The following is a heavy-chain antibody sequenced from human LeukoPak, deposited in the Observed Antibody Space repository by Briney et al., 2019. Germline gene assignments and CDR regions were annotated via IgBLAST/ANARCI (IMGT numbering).Heavy chain of an antibody. CDR1: GFTFSTYA. CDR3: ARVGGGNSALDY. D-gene: IGHD4-23*01. CDR2: INSDGSST. Sequence: HGGSLRLSCAASGFTFSTYAMSWVRQAPGKGLVWVSRINSDGSSTTYADSVKGRFTISRDNAKNTLFLQMNSLRAEDTAVYYCARVGGGNSALDYWGQGTLVTVSS. V-gene: IGHV3-74*01. J-gene: IGHJ4*02.